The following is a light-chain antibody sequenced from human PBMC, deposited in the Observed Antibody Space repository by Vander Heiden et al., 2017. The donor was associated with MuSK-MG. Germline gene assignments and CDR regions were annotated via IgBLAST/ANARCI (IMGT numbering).Light chain of an antibody. CDR2: AAS. V-gene: IGKV1-39*01. J-gene: IGKJ1*01. Sequence: DIQMTQSPTSLSASVGDRVTITCRASQSISSYFNWYQQKPGRAPKLLIYAASSLHSGVPSRFSGSGSATEFTLTIRSLQPEDFATYYCQQSYSIPWTFGQGTTVXTK. CDR3: QQSYSIPWT. CDR1: QSISSY.